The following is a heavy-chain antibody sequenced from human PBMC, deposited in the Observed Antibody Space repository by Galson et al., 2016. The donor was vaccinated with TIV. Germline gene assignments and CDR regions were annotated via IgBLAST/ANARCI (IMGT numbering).Heavy chain of an antibody. CDR3: AKVPSSGFSYYYGWDV. J-gene: IGHJ6*02. D-gene: IGHD3-10*01. CDR2: ISGSGATT. Sequence: LRLSCAASGFTFSSHAMTWVRQAPGKGLEWVSAISGSGATTHYADSVKGRFTISRDNSKNTLYVRMDSLRAEDTALYYCAKVPSSGFSYYYGWDVWGQGTTVTVS. CDR1: GFTFSSHA. V-gene: IGHV3-23*01.